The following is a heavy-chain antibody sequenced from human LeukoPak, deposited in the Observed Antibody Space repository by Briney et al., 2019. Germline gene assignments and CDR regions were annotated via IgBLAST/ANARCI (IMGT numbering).Heavy chain of an antibody. CDR2: INPSSGDT. CDR3: ARAGHDSSGYSFRLDY. V-gene: IGHV1-2*02. CDR1: GYTFAGHH. J-gene: IGHJ4*02. Sequence: GASVKVSCKTSGYTFAGHHIHWVRPAPGQGLEWMGWINPSSGDTKYAQNFQDRVIMTRDTSISTAYMDLSRLSSDDTAIYYCARAGHDSSGYSFRLDYWGQGTLVTVSS. D-gene: IGHD3-22*01.